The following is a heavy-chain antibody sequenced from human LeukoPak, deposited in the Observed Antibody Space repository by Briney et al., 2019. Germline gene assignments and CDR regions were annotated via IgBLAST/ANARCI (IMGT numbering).Heavy chain of an antibody. CDR3: ARVPSGRHYYYYMDV. J-gene: IGHJ6*03. CDR1: GYTFISYG. V-gene: IGHV1-18*01. D-gene: IGHD6-25*01. Sequence: GASVKVSCKASGYTFISYGISWVRQAPGQGLEWMGWISAYNGNTNYAQKLQGRVTMTTDTSTSTAYMELRSLRSDDTAVYYCARVPSGRHYYYYMDVWGKGTTVTVSS. CDR2: ISAYNGNT.